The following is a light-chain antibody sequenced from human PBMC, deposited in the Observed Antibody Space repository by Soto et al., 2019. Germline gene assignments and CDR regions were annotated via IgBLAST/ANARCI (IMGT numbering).Light chain of an antibody. Sequence: QSALTQPPSASGSPGQSVTISCTGTSSDVGGYNSVSWYQHHPGKAPKLTIYEVSKRPSGVPDRFSGSKSANTASLTVSGLLAEDEADYYCSSYAGSNNYVFGTGTKLTVL. J-gene: IGLJ1*01. CDR3: SSYAGSNNYV. CDR1: SSDVGGYNS. V-gene: IGLV2-8*01. CDR2: EVS.